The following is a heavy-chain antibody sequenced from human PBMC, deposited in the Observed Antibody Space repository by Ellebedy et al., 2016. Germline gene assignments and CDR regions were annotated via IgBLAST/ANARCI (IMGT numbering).Heavy chain of an antibody. CDR3: VRDLAGGSGS. Sequence: GGSLRLXXAASGFTFRRNWMHWVRQAPGKGLVWVSRISDGGGGVTDYADSVKGRFTISRDNAKDTLYLEMNSLTAEDTAVYYCVRDLAGGSGSWGQGTLVTVSS. V-gene: IGHV3-74*01. J-gene: IGHJ5*02. D-gene: IGHD6-19*01. CDR2: ISDGGGGVT. CDR1: GFTFRRNW.